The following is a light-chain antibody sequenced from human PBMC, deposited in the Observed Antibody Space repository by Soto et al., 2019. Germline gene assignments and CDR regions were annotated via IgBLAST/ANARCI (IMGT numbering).Light chain of an antibody. Sequence: EIVMMQSPATLSLSPGARVTLSCRASQSVSSNLAWYQQKSGQAPRLLIYGASTRATGIPARFSGSGSGTEFTLTISSRQSEDFAIYYCQQYNNWPPVTFGQGTRLEIK. CDR1: QSVSSN. CDR3: QQYNNWPPVT. V-gene: IGKV3-15*01. CDR2: GAS. J-gene: IGKJ5*01.